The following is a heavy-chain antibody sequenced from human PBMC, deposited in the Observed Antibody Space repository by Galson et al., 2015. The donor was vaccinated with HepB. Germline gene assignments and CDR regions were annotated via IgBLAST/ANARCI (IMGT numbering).Heavy chain of an antibody. Sequence: SLRLSCAASGFTVSSNYMSWVRQAPGKGLEWVSVIYSGGSTYYADSVKGRFTISRDNSKNTLYLQMNSLRAEDTAVYYCARDRVAPQLSYYYGMDVWGQGTTVTVSS. CDR2: IYSGGST. CDR3: ARDRVAPQLSYYYGMDV. V-gene: IGHV3-66*02. D-gene: IGHD5-24*01. CDR1: GFTVSSNY. J-gene: IGHJ6*02.